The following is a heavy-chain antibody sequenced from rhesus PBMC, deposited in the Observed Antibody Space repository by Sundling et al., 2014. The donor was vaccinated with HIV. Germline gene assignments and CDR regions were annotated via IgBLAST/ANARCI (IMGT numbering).Heavy chain of an antibody. V-gene: IGHV4S10*01. CDR1: GGSISGSYR. CDR3: VRDFHLDWLSYSHFDY. D-gene: IGHD3-3*01. CDR2: IYGSSTST. J-gene: IGHJ4*01. Sequence: QVQLQESGPGVVKPSETLSLTCAVSGGSISGSYRWTWIRQPPGKGLEWIGYIYGSSTSTDYNPSLKSRVTISKDTSKNQFSLRLTSVTAADTAVYYCVRDFHLDWLSYSHFDYWGQGVLVTVSS.